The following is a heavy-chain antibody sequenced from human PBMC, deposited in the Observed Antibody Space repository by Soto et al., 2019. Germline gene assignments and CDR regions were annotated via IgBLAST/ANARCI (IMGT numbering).Heavy chain of an antibody. Sequence: SETLSLTCIVSGGSISSSSYYWGWIRQPPGKGLEWIGSIYYSASTYYNPSLKSRVTISVDTSKNQFSLKLSSVTAAGSAVFYCARHRARNWFDPWGQGTLVTVSS. J-gene: IGHJ5*02. CDR2: IYYSAST. D-gene: IGHD6-6*01. CDR3: ARHRARNWFDP. CDR1: GGSISSSSYY. V-gene: IGHV4-39*01.